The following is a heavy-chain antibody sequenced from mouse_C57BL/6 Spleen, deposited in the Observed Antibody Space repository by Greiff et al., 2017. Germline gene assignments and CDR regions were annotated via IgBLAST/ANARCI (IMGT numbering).Heavy chain of an antibody. V-gene: IGHV1-81*01. CDR2: IYPRSGNT. CDR1: GYTFTSYG. CDR3: ARSACDY. J-gene: IGHJ2*01. Sequence: QVQLQQSGAELARPGASVKLPCKASGYTFTSYGISWVKQRTGQGLEWIGEIYPRSGNTYYNEKFKGKATLTADKSSSTAYMELRSLTSEDSAVYFCARSACDYWGQGTTLTVSS.